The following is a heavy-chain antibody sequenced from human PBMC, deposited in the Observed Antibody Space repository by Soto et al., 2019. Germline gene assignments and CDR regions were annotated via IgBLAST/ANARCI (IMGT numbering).Heavy chain of an antibody. V-gene: IGHV3-53*01. J-gene: IGHJ4*02. D-gene: IGHD2-2*01. CDR1: EFTVTNTE. CDR3: ALRLVAYADF. CDR2: LYSGGNT. Sequence: PGGSMRLASAASEFTVTNTEMSWVRQAPGKGLEWVSILYSGGNTYYADSVEGRFTISRDGSKNTLYLHMNSLRAEDTAVYYCALRLVAYADFWGQGTRGTVSS.